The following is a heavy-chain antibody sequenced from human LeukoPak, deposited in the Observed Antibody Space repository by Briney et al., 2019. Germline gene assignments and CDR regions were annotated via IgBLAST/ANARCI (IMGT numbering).Heavy chain of an antibody. CDR2: IYYTGSA. V-gene: IGHV4-59*01. CDR1: GASINSYY. CDR3: ARAPPWDGGDY. Sequence: SETLSLTCSVSGASINSYYWSWIRQPPGKGLEWIGYIYYTGSANYNPSLKSRVSLSVDTSKNQFSLKLSSVTAADTAVYYCARAPPWDGGDYWGQGILVTVSS. D-gene: IGHD4-23*01. J-gene: IGHJ4*02.